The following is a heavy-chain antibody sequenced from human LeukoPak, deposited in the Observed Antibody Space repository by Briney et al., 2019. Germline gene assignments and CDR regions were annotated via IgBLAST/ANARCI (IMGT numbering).Heavy chain of an antibody. J-gene: IGHJ4*02. CDR2: INQAGET. CDR1: GFTFITYA. CDR3: ARLMFLWPPIYFDY. D-gene: IGHD2-8*01. V-gene: IGHV3-7*01. Sequence: GGSLRLSCAASGFTFITYAMSWVRQAPGKGLEWVANINQAGETFYVDSVKGRFTISRDNARNSVYLQMNSLRAEDTAVYYCARLMFLWPPIYFDYWGQGTLVTVSS.